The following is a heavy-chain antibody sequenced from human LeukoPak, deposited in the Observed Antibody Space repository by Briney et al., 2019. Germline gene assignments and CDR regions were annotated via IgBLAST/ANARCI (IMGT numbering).Heavy chain of an antibody. CDR2: IYHSGST. V-gene: IGHV4-4*02. Sequence: SETLSLTCAVSGGSISSSNWWSWVRQPPGKGLEWIGEIYHSGSTNYNPSLKSRVTISVDKSKNQFSLKLSSVTAADTAVYYCAKGYSSSLGWFDPWGQGTLVTVSS. CDR1: GGSISSSNW. J-gene: IGHJ5*02. D-gene: IGHD6-13*01. CDR3: AKGYSSSLGWFDP.